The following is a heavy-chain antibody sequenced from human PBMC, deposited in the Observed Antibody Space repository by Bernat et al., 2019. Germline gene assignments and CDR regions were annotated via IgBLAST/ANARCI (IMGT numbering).Heavy chain of an antibody. Sequence: VQLVETGGGLIQPGGSLRLSCAASGFTVSSNYMSWVRQAPGKGLEWVAVISYDGSNKYYADSVKGRFTISRDNSKNTLYLQMNSLRAEDTAVYYCARGGYSYGLDIWGQGTMVTVSS. D-gene: IGHD5-18*01. CDR1: GFTVSSNY. V-gene: IGHV3-30-3*01. CDR3: ARGGYSYGLDI. J-gene: IGHJ3*02. CDR2: ISYDGSNK.